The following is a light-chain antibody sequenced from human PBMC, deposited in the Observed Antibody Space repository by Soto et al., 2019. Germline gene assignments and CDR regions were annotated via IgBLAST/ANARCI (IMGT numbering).Light chain of an antibody. J-gene: IGLJ2*01. CDR3: SSYAGGNVVV. V-gene: IGLV2-8*01. CDR2: DVS. Sequence: QSALTQRPSASGSPGQSVTISCTGTSSDVGGYNYVCWYQQYPGKAPKLMIYDVSKRPSGVADRFSGSKLGNTASLTVSGLQAEDEADYYCSSYAGGNVVVFGGGTKLTVL. CDR1: SSDVGGYNY.